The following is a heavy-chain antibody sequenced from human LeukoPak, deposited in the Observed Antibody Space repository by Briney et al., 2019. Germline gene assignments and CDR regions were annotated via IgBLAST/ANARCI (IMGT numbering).Heavy chain of an antibody. CDR1: GFTFRSHA. D-gene: IGHD1-1*01. CDR2: ISFDGNVK. V-gene: IGHV3-30*01. Sequence: GGSLRLSCAASGFTFRSHAMHWVRQAPAKGLEWITFISFDGNVKYYSDSVKGRFTISRDNFRKTLSLQMNSLRPEDTAVYYCARDMSEGYSADYWGQGALVTVSS. CDR3: ARDMSEGYSADY. J-gene: IGHJ4*02.